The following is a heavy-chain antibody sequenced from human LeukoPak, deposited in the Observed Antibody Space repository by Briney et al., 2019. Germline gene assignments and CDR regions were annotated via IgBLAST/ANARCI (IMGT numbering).Heavy chain of an antibody. V-gene: IGHV4-39*07. CDR2: IYDSGST. CDR3: ASSIAALPNV. J-gene: IGHJ6*04. Sequence: PSETLSLTCTVSGASISGSGYYWGWIRQPPGKGLEWIGNIYDSGSTYYNASLQSRVTISIDTSKNQFSLKLSSVTAADTAVYYCASSIAALPNVWGKGTTVTVSS. CDR1: GASISGSGYY. D-gene: IGHD6-6*01.